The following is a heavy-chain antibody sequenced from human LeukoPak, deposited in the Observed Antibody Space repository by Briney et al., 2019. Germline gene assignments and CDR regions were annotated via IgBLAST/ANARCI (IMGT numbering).Heavy chain of an antibody. CDR3: AREDLGGATPYFDY. CDR1: GFTFSSYS. J-gene: IGHJ4*02. Sequence: GGSLRLSCAASGFTFSSYSMNWVRQAPGKGLEWVSYISSSSSTIYYADSVKGRFTISRDNAKNSLYLQMNSLRAEDTALYYCAREDLGGATPYFDYWGQGTLVTVSS. V-gene: IGHV3-48*01. CDR2: ISSSSSTI. D-gene: IGHD1-26*01.